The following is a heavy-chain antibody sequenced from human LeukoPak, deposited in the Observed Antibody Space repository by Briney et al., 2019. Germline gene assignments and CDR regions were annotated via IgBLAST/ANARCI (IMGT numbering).Heavy chain of an antibody. CDR3: ARVTGIAVAGTSV. Sequence: GASVKVSCKASGGTFSSYAIGWVRQAPGQGLEWMGGIIPIFGTANYAQKFQGRVTITADESTSTAYMELSSLRSDDTAVYYCARVTGIAVAGTSVWGQGTLVTVSS. J-gene: IGHJ4*02. D-gene: IGHD6-19*01. V-gene: IGHV1-69*13. CDR2: IIPIFGTA. CDR1: GGTFSSYA.